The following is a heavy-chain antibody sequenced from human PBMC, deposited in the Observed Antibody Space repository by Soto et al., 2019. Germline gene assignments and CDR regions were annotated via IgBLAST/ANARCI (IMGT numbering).Heavy chain of an antibody. Sequence: VHLQQWGAGLLKPSETLSLTCAVYGESLNYFYWSWIRQAPGKGLEWNGEFYDGGTINYNPSLRSRRAILAATSGTQFALRLTSVSAADTAIYYCARVKRADRFANWGQGTLVSVSS. V-gene: IGHV4-34*01. CDR3: ARVKRADRFAN. CDR1: GESLNYFY. CDR2: FYDGGTI. J-gene: IGHJ5*02. D-gene: IGHD3-22*01.